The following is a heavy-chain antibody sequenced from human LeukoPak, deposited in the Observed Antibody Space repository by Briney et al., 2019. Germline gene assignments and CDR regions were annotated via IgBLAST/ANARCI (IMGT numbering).Heavy chain of an antibody. CDR1: GGSFNDYF. Sequence: PSETLSLTCAVYGGSFNDYFWAWIRQPPGKGLEWIGSIYYSGQTYYSPSLKSRLTISVDTSKNHFSLKLNSVTAGDTAVYYCARVSLGAYFDYWGQGTLVTVSS. CDR3: ARVSLGAYFDY. D-gene: IGHD3-10*01. CDR2: IYYSGQT. J-gene: IGHJ4*02. V-gene: IGHV4-39*02.